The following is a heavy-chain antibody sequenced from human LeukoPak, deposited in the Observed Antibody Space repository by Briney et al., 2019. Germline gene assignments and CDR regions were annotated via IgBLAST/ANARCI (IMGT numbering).Heavy chain of an antibody. CDR2: IIPIFGTA. Sequence: SVKVSCKXSGGTFSSYAISWVRQAPGQGLEWMGGIIPIFGTANYSQKFQGRVTITTDESTSTAYMELSSLRSEDTAVYYCAREDSVDYSSGWYYWGQGTLVTVSS. CDR3: AREDSVDYSSGWYY. D-gene: IGHD6-19*01. J-gene: IGHJ4*02. V-gene: IGHV1-69*05. CDR1: GGTFSSYA.